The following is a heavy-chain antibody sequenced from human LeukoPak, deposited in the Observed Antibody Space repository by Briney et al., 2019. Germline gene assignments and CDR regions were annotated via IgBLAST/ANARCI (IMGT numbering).Heavy chain of an antibody. CDR3: ARSPDCGGDCSFDY. Sequence: SETLSLTCTVSGGSISSNSYYWGWIRQPPGKGLKWIGSIYYSGSTYYNPSLKSRVTISVDTSKNQFSLKLSSVTAADTAVYYCARSPDCGGDCSFDYWGQGTLVTVSS. V-gene: IGHV4-39*07. CDR1: GGSISSNSYY. CDR2: IYYSGST. J-gene: IGHJ4*02. D-gene: IGHD2-21*02.